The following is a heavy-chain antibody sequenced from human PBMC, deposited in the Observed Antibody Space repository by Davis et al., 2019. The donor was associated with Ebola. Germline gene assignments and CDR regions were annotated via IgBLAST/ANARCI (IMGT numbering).Heavy chain of an antibody. CDR3: ARSRYSGYDWAY. D-gene: IGHD5-12*01. Sequence: GESLKISCTASGFTFGDYAMSWFRQAPGKGLEWVSGISSSGGSTYYADSVKGRFTISRGNAKNSLYLQMNSLRAEDTAVYYCARSRYSGYDWAYWGQGTLVTVSS. V-gene: IGHV3-23*01. CDR1: GFTFGDYA. J-gene: IGHJ4*02. CDR2: ISSSGGST.